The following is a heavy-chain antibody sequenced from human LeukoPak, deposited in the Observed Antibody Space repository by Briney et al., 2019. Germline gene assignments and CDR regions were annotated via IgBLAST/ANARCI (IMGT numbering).Heavy chain of an antibody. J-gene: IGHJ4*02. CDR1: GYTFTGYY. CDR3: ASTLYCSSTSCRDPHQS. D-gene: IGHD2-2*01. V-gene: IGHV1-2*06. Sequence: ASVKVSCTSSGYTFTGYYMHWVRPAPGQRLEWLGRINPNSGGTNYAQKFQGRVTLTRDTSISTAYMELSRLRSDDTAVYYCASTLYCSSTSCRDPHQSWGQGTLVTVSS. CDR2: INPNSGGT.